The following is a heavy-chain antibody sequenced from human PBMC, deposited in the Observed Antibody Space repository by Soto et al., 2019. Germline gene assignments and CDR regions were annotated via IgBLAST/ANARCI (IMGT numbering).Heavy chain of an antibody. Sequence: SVKVSCKASGDTFSNYTISWVRQAPGQGLEWMGRIIPIFGIANYAQEFQGRVTITADKSTSTVYMELSSLRSEDTAVYYRARVKTDSENYEGDYYMDVWGKGTTVTVSS. V-gene: IGHV1-69*02. CDR2: IIPIFGIA. J-gene: IGHJ6*03. D-gene: IGHD3-16*01. CDR3: ARVKTDSENYEGDYYMDV. CDR1: GDTFSNYT.